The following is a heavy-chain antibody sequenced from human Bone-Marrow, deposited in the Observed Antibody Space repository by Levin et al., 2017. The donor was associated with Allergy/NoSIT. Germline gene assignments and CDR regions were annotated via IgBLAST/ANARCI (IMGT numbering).Heavy chain of an antibody. CDR1: GFTFSSYN. CDR2: ISSSSSTI. V-gene: IGHV3-48*04. Sequence: ETLSLTCAASGFTFSSYNMNWVRQAPGKGLEWVSYISSSSSTIYYADSVRGRFTISRDNAKNSLYLQMNSLRAEDTAVYYCARARSTIGPGSGPYYFDYWGQGTLVTVSS. D-gene: IGHD2-15*01. J-gene: IGHJ4*02. CDR3: ARARSTIGPGSGPYYFDY.